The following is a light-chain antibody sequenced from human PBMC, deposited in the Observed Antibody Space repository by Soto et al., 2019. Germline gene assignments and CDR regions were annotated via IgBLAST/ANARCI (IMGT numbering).Light chain of an antibody. J-gene: IGKJ3*01. CDR3: QQYDNLPLT. Sequence: DIQMTQSPSSLSASVGDRVTITCQASRDITNFLNWYQQKPGKAPKLLIYDASNLETGVPSRFSGSGSGTHFTFTISSLKPEDIATYYCQQYDNLPLTFGPGTKVDI. CDR1: RDITNF. V-gene: IGKV1-33*01. CDR2: DAS.